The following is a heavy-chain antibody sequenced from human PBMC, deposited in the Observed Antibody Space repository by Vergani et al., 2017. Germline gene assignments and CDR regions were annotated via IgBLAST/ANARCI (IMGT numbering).Heavy chain of an antibody. J-gene: IGHJ4*02. CDR1: GYTLTELS. D-gene: IGHD3-3*01. CDR2: IIPILGTA. Sequence: QVQLVQSGAEVKKPGASVKVSCKVSGYTLTELSMHWVRQAPGQGLEWMGRIIPILGTANYAQKFQGRVTITADESTSTAYMELSSLRSEDTAVYYCARDYDFWSGYYTYFDYWGQGTLVTVSS. CDR3: ARDYDFWSGYYTYFDY. V-gene: IGHV1-69*11.